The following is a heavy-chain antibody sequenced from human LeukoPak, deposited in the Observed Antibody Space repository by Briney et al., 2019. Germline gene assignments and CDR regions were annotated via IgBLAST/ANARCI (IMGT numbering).Heavy chain of an antibody. J-gene: IGHJ4*02. V-gene: IGHV1-2*02. CDR3: ARAFVAAGTKPFDY. CDR1: GYTFTGYY. Sequence: ASVKVSCKASGYTFTGYYMHWVRQAPGQGLEWMGWINPNSGGTNYAQKFQGRVTMTRDTSISTAYMELSRLRSDDTAVYYCARAFVAAGTKPFDYWGQGTLVTVSS. CDR2: INPNSGGT. D-gene: IGHD6-13*01.